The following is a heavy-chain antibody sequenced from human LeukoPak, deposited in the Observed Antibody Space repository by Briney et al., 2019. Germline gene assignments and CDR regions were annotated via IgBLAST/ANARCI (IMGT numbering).Heavy chain of an antibody. V-gene: IGHV3-74*01. J-gene: IGHJ4*02. CDR2: IKTDGSST. CDR1: GFTFSSYW. CDR3: ARDPSPRIAAAGTQFDY. Sequence: PGGSLRLSCAASGFTFSSYWMHWVRQAPGKGLVWVSHIKTDGSSTNYAESVKGRFTISRDNAKNTVYLQMNSLRAEDTAVYYCARDPSPRIAAAGTQFDYWGQGTLVTVSS. D-gene: IGHD6-13*01.